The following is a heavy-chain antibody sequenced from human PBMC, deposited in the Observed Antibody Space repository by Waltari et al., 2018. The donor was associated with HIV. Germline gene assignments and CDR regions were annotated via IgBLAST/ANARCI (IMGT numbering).Heavy chain of an antibody. D-gene: IGHD5-18*01. CDR1: GFTFGDYA. CDR2: IRSRAYGGTT. CDR3: TRDGYSYPYRRDY. J-gene: IGHJ4*02. V-gene: IGHV3-49*03. Sequence: EVHLVESGGGFVQPGRSLRLSCTASGFTFGDYALSWFRQAPGKGLEWVGFIRSRAYGGTTEYAASVKGRFTISRDDSKTIAYLQMNSLKIEDTAVYYCTRDGYSYPYRRDYWGQGTLVTVSS.